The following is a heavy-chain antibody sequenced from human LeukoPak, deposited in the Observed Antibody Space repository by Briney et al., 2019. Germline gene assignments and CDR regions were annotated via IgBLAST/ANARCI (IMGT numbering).Heavy chain of an antibody. CDR3: ARVPDYAY. D-gene: IGHD3-16*01. CDR1: GFTFSSYS. J-gene: IGHJ4*02. V-gene: IGHV3-48*01. Sequence: GGSPRLSCAASGFTFSSYSMNWVRQAPGKGLEGVSYISSSSSTIYYADSVKGRFTISRDNAKNSLYLQMNSLRAEDTAVYYCARVPDYAYWGQGTLVTVSS. CDR2: ISSSSSTI.